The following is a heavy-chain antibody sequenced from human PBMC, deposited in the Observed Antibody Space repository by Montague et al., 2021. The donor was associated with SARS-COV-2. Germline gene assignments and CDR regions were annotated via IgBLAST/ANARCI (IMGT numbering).Heavy chain of an antibody. J-gene: IGHJ4*02. Sequence: SETLSLTCSVSGGSTSNYYWTWIRQSPGKGLQWIGYIFYTGSTKFNPSLTSRVSMSLDTSKNHFSLRLSAVTAADTARYYCARAKNICFIAIFVNYFDLWGLGALVTVSS. CDR2: IFYTGST. V-gene: IGHV4-59*01. D-gene: IGHD3-3*01. CDR3: ARAKNICFIAIFVNYFDL. CDR1: GGSTSNYY.